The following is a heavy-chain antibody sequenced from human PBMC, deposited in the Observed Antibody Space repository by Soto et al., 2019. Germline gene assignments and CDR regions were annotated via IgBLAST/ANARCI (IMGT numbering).Heavy chain of an antibody. CDR1: GVSFSGYH. Sequence: QAQLQQWGAGLLKPSETLSLTCAVYGVSFSGYHWSWIRQPPGKGLEWIGEIYHTGSTNYNPSLKNRVTLSVDTSKNQISLTLSSVTAADTAVYFCSRGSHYTWFDPWGQGTLVTVSS. CDR3: SRGSHYTWFDP. D-gene: IGHD2-2*02. J-gene: IGHJ5*02. CDR2: IYHTGST. V-gene: IGHV4-34*01.